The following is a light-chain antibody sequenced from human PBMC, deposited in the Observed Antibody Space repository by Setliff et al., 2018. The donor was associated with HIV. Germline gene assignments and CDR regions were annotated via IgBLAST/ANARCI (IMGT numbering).Light chain of an antibody. Sequence: QSALTQPRSVSGSPGQSVTISCTGTASDIGNYNYVSWYQQHPDKVPKLIIYDVTKRPSGVPDRFSGSKSGNTASLTISGLQAADEGDYSCSSYTTSSILDFGTGTKGTVL. CDR3: SSYTTSSILD. CDR1: ASDIGNYNY. J-gene: IGLJ1*01. CDR2: DVT. V-gene: IGLV2-11*01.